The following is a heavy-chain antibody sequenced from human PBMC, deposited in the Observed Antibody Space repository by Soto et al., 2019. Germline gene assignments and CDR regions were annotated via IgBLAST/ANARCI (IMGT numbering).Heavy chain of an antibody. V-gene: IGHV3-48*02. D-gene: IGHD1-26*01. Sequence: GGSLRLSCAASGFRFGSYSMNWVRQAPGQGLEWLSYISSTSGTIYYADSVKGRFTVSRDNAKNSLYLQMSSLRDDDTAVYYCAQVGGSYSTAIDYWGQGTLVTVSS. CDR1: GFRFGSYS. CDR3: AQVGGSYSTAIDY. J-gene: IGHJ4*02. CDR2: ISSTSGTI.